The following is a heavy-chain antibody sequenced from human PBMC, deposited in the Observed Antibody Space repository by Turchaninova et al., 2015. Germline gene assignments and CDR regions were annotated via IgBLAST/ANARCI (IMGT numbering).Heavy chain of an antibody. CDR1: GYNFTSFG. CDR2: ISAYNANT. CDR3: ARERRLRAIDY. D-gene: IGHD4-17*01. V-gene: IGHV1-18*04. J-gene: IGHJ4*02. Sequence: QVQLVHSGAERKKPGATAKVACKPVGYNFTSFGISSVRQAPGQGLEWMGWISAYNANTNYAQKLQGRVTMTTDTSTSTAYMELRTLRSDDTAVYYCARERRLRAIDYWGQGTLVTVSS.